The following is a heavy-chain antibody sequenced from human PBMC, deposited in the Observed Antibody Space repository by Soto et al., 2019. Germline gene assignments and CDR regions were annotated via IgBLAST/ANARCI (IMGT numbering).Heavy chain of an antibody. D-gene: IGHD3-9*01. J-gene: IGHJ4*02. CDR1: GGSISSGGYY. Sequence: PSETLSLTCTVSGGSISSGGYYWSWIRQHPGKGLEWIGYIFYSGSTYYNPSLKSRVTISVDTSKNQFSLRLSSVTAADTAVYYCARGPQYYDILGSFDYWGQGTLVTVSS. V-gene: IGHV4-31*03. CDR2: IFYSGST. CDR3: ARGPQYYDILGSFDY.